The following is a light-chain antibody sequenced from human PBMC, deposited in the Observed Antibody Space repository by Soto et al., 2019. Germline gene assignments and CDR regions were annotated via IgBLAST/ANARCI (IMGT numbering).Light chain of an antibody. CDR2: DAS. CDR3: QQCDSYPYT. V-gene: IGKV1-5*01. CDR1: QSISSW. Sequence: IEMTQSPSTLSASVGDRVSITCRASQSISSWLAWYQQKPGKAPKLLIYDASRLESGVPSRFSGRGSGTQFTLSSSSLQPEDFATYYCQQCDSYPYTFGQGTNLEIK. J-gene: IGKJ2*01.